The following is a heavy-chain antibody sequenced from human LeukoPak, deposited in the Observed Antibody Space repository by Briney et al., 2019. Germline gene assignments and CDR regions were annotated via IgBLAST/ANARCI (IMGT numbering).Heavy chain of an antibody. Sequence: ASVRVSCKTSGYSFTDYYMHWVRQAPGQGLEWMGWINPNSGGTNSAQKFQGSVTMTRDTSITTVYMEVNWLTSDDTAIYYCARADRLHGGPYLIGPWGQGTLVTVSS. D-gene: IGHD3-16*01. V-gene: IGHV1-2*02. CDR1: GYSFTDYY. CDR2: INPNSGGT. CDR3: ARADRLHGGPYLIGP. J-gene: IGHJ5*02.